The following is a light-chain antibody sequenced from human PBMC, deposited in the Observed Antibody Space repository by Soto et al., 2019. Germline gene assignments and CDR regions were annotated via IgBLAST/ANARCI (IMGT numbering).Light chain of an antibody. CDR2: EVI. Sequence: QSVLTQPPSASGSPGQSLTISCTGTSSDVGGFNYVSWHQKHPGKAPKVLIYEVIKRPSGVPDRFSGSKSGNTAYLTVSGLQSEDEADYYCSSYAGSNNPLFVFGSGTKLTVL. V-gene: IGLV2-8*01. CDR3: SSYAGSNNPLFV. CDR1: SSDVGGFNY. J-gene: IGLJ1*01.